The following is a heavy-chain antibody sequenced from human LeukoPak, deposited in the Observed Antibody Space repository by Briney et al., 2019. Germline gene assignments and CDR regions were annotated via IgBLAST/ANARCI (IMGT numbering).Heavy chain of an antibody. CDR2: MNPNSGNT. J-gene: IGHJ6*03. Sequence: ASVKVSCKASGYTFTSYDINWVRQATGQGLEWMGWMNPNSGNTGYAQKFQGRVTITRNTSISTAYMELSSLRSEDTAVYYCARGGYDFWTGYSRFGALYYMDVWGKGNPVAVSS. V-gene: IGHV1-8*03. CDR1: GYTFTSYD. CDR3: ARGGYDFWTGYSRFGALYYMDV. D-gene: IGHD3-3*01.